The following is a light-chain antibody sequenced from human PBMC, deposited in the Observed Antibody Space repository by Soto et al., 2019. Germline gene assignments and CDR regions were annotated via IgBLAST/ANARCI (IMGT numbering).Light chain of an antibody. Sequence: QSALTQPASVCGSPGQSITISCTGTSGDIGSYNYVSWYQQGPGKAPKLMIYDVTNRPSGVSDRFSGSKSANTASLTISGLRYEDEAEYYCASYRSSVYVFGTGTKLTVL. CDR1: SGDIGSYNY. CDR3: ASYRSSVYV. CDR2: DVT. V-gene: IGLV2-14*01. J-gene: IGLJ1*01.